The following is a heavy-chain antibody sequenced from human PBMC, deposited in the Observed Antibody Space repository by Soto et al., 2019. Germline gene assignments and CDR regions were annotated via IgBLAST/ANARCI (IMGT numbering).Heavy chain of an antibody. CDR1: GFSLSTSRVG. J-gene: IGHJ4*02. D-gene: IGHD1-26*01. CDR2: IYWDDAK. CDR3: AHAYGGRSLY. V-gene: IGHV2-5*02. Sequence: QITLKESGPTLVKHTQTLTLTCTFSGFSLSTSRVGVGWIRQPPGKALEWLAVIYWDDAKTYRPSLKSRLTITKDTSKNQVALTMTNTDPVDTATYYCAHAYGGRSLYWGQGTLVTVSS.